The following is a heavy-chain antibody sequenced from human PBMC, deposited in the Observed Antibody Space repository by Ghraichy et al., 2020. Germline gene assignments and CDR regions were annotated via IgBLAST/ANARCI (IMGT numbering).Heavy chain of an antibody. V-gene: IGHV3-7*01. D-gene: IGHD2-8*02. CDR1: GFTFSRYW. Sequence: GGSLRLSCAASGFTFSRYWMSWVRQAPGKGLEWVASMNQDGSEKYYLDSVKGRFTISSDNAKNSLYLQMSSLRADDTAVYSCARDGGGSVFGGQGTLVTVSS. CDR2: MNQDGSEK. CDR3: ARDGGGSVF. J-gene: IGHJ4*02.